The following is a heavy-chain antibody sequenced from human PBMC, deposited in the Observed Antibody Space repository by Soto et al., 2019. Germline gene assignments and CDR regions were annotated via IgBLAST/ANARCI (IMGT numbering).Heavy chain of an antibody. CDR1: GGSISSYY. J-gene: IGHJ3*02. CDR2: IYTSGST. CDR3: ARERRPVVVVTDDAFDI. V-gene: IGHV4-4*07. Sequence: PSETLSLTRTVSGGSISSYYWSWIRQPAGKGLEWIGRIYTSGSTNYNPSLKSRVTMSVDTSKNQFSLKLSSVTAADTAVYYCARERRPVVVVTDDAFDIWGQGTMVTVSS. D-gene: IGHD3-22*01.